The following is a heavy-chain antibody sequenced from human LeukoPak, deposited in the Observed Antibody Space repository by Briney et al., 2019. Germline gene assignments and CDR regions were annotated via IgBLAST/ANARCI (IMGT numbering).Heavy chain of an antibody. CDR1: GYTFTSYG. CDR3: ARAPTVTYFDY. Sequence: VASVKVSCKASGYTFTSYGISWVRQAPGQGLEWMGWISAYNGITNYAQNFQGRVTMTRDMSTSTVYMELSSLRSEDTAVYYCARAPTVTYFDYWGQGTLVTVSS. CDR2: ISAYNGIT. V-gene: IGHV1-18*01. D-gene: IGHD4-17*01. J-gene: IGHJ4*02.